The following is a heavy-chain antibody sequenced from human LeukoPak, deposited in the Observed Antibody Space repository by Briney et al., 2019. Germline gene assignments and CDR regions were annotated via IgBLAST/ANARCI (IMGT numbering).Heavy chain of an antibody. J-gene: IGHJ6*03. CDR3: AKDGGSYSQYYYYYYMDV. V-gene: IGHV3-30*02. CDR1: GFTFSSYG. CDR2: IRYDGSNK. Sequence: GGSLRLSCAASGFTFSSYGMHWVRQAPGKGLEWVAFIRYDGSNKYYADSVKGRFTISRDNSKNTLYLQINSLRAEDTAVYYCAKDGGSYSQYYYYYYMDVWGKGTTVTVSS. D-gene: IGHD1-26*01.